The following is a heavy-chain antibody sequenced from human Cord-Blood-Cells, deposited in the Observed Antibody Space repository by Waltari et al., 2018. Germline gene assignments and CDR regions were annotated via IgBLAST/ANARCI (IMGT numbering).Heavy chain of an antibody. J-gene: IGHJ2*01. CDR3: ARENSPYWYFDL. Sequence: QVQLVQSGAEVKKPGASVKVSCKASGYTFTGYYMPWVREAPGQGLEWRGWNNPNRGGTNYAQKFQGWVTMTRNRSISTAYMELSRLRSDDTAVYYCARENSPYWYFDLWGRGTLVTVSS. D-gene: IGHD1-7*01. V-gene: IGHV1-2*04. CDR2: NNPNRGGT. CDR1: GYTFTGYY.